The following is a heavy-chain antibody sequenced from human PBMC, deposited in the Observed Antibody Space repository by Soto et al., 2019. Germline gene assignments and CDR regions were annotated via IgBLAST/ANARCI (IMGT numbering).Heavy chain of an antibody. D-gene: IGHD2-2*01. CDR1: VYSFTSYW. CDR2: IYPLDSDT. Sequence: GEALKISGKGSVYSFTSYWIGCVRQMPGKGLEWMGIIYPLDSDTRYSPPLQAQVTIPPYKSIGTAYLQWRSLKASDTAMYYCARLSSSTLYYYGMDVWSQGTTVTVSS. J-gene: IGHJ6*02. CDR3: ARLSSSTLYYYGMDV. V-gene: IGHV5-51*01.